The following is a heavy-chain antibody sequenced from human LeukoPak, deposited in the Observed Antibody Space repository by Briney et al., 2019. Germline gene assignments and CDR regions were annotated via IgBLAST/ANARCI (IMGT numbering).Heavy chain of an antibody. J-gene: IGHJ4*02. CDR3: AKRLVCSGGTCYGGSPEY. Sequence: GGPLRLSCAASGFSFSDYGMHWVRQAPGKGLEWVAFIRYHGSETYYVDSVKGRFTVSRDNSKNTLYLQMNSLKVEDTAVYYCAKRLVCSGGTCYGGSPEYWGPGTLVTVSS. D-gene: IGHD2-15*01. V-gene: IGHV3-30*02. CDR1: GFSFSDYG. CDR2: IRYHGSET.